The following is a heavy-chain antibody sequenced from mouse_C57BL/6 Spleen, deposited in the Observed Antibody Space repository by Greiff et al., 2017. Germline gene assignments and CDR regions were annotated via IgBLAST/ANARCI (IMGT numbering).Heavy chain of an antibody. J-gene: IGHJ1*03. CDR3: AREELRYFDV. CDR1: GFTFSDYY. V-gene: IGHV5-16*01. CDR2: INYDGSST. Sequence: EVKLVESEGGLVQPGSSMKLSCTASGFTFSDYYMAWVRQVPEKGLEWVANINYDGSSTYYLDSLKSRFIISRDNAKNTLYLQMSSLKSEDTATYYCAREELRYFDVWGTGTTVTVSS.